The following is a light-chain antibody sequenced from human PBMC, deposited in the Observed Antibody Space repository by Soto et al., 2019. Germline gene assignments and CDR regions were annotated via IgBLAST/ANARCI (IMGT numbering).Light chain of an antibody. CDR1: NSNVGTNT. CDR2: GND. CDR3: AAWDDGLNGWL. Sequence: QSVLTQPPSASGTPGQRVTISCSGSNSNVGTNTVNWYQQFPGTSPRLLIEGNDHRPSWVPDRCSGSKSANSASLAISGLKSEDEADYYCAAWDDGLNGWLFGGGTKLTVL. V-gene: IGLV1-44*01. J-gene: IGLJ3*02.